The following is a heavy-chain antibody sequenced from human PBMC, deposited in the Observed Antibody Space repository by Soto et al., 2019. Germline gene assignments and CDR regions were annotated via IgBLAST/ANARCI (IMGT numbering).Heavy chain of an antibody. V-gene: IGHV3-30*18. D-gene: IGHD6-13*01. J-gene: IGHJ4*02. CDR2: TSYDGSNK. Sequence: PGGSLRLSCAASGFTFSSYGMHWVRQAPGKGLEWVAVTSYDGSNKYYADSVKGRFTISRDNSKNTLYLQMNSLRAEDTAVYYCAKDLRQQLVRDYFAYWGQGTLVTVSS. CDR1: GFTFSSYG. CDR3: AKDLRQQLVRDYFAY.